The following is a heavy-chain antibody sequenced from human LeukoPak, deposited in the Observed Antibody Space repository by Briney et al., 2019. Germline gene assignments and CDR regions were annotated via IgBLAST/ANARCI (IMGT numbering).Heavy chain of an antibody. V-gene: IGHV3-64*01. Sequence: GGSLRLSCAASGFTFSSYAMHWVRQAPGKGLECVSAISSNGGSTYYANSVKGRFTISRDNSKNTLYLQMGSLRAEDMAVYYCARDNYDSSGYYYVPNFDYWGQGTLVTVSS. J-gene: IGHJ4*02. CDR2: ISSNGGST. CDR1: GFTFSSYA. D-gene: IGHD3-22*01. CDR3: ARDNYDSSGYYYVPNFDY.